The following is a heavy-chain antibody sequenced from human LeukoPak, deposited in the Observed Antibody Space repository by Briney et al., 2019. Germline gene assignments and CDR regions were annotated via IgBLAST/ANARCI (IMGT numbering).Heavy chain of an antibody. Sequence: GGSLRLSCAASGFTFSSYSMNWVRQAPGKGLEWVSYISSSGSTIYYADSVKGRFTISRDNAKNSLYLQMNSLRAEDTAVYYCARVYMVRGVITDYWGQGTLVTVSS. CDR2: ISSSGSTI. V-gene: IGHV3-48*04. J-gene: IGHJ4*02. CDR3: ARVYMVRGVITDY. D-gene: IGHD3-10*01. CDR1: GFTFSSYS.